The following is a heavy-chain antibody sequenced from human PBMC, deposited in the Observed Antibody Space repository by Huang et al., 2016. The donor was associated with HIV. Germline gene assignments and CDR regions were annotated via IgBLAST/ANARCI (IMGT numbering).Heavy chain of an antibody. J-gene: IGHJ6*03. CDR3: ARGITGTTFYYYNMDV. Sequence: QVQVVESGGGVVPPGRSLRLSCAASRFTFGSFSMHLVRQAPGKGLEWMAVISNDGSSKYYADSVKGRFTISRDNSRNTLYLQMNSLRSGDTAVYYCARGITGTTFYYYNMDVWGKGTTVIVSS. V-gene: IGHV3-30*03. CDR2: ISNDGSSK. CDR1: RFTFGSFS. D-gene: IGHD1-20*01.